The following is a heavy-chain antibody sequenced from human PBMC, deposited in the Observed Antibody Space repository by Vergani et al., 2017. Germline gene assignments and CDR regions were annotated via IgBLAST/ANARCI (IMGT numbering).Heavy chain of an antibody. CDR1: GFTSSYYG. D-gene: IGHD5-24*01. J-gene: IGHJ4*02. CDR2: ISYDGTQK. V-gene: IGHV3-30*03. CDR3: GRGSDNYN. Sequence: QVHLVESGGGVVQPGRSLRLSCVVSGFTSSYYGMHWVRQAPGKGLEWVAVISYDGTQKYYADSVKGRFTISRDNSKSTLYLQMNSLRVEDTAVYYCGRGSDNYNWGQGTLVTVSS.